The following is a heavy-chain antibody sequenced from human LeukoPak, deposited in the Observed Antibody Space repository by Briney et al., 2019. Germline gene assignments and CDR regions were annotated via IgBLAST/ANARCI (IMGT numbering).Heavy chain of an antibody. J-gene: IGHJ4*02. Sequence: LXLTXTVSGGSISSYYWSWIRQPPGKXLEWIGYIYYSGSTNYNPSLKSRVTISVDTSKNQFSLKLSSVTAADTAVYYCARADGIDSSGYYYPFDYWGQGTLVTVSS. CDR2: IYYSGST. CDR3: ARADGIDSSGYYYPFDY. V-gene: IGHV4-59*01. CDR1: GGSISSYY. D-gene: IGHD3-22*01.